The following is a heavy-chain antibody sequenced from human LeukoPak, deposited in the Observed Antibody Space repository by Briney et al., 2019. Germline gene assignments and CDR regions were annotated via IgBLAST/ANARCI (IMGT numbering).Heavy chain of an antibody. CDR2: IYYSGST. V-gene: IGHV4-30-4*08. J-gene: IGHJ2*01. Sequence: PSQTLSLTCTVSGGSISSGDYYWSWIRQPPGKGLEWIGYIYYSGSTNYNPSLKSRVTISVDTSKGQFFLRLSSVTAADTAVYFCASSRQSRGGWSFDLWGRGTLVTVSS. CDR3: ASSRQSRGGWSFDL. CDR1: GGSISSGDYY. D-gene: IGHD3-16*01.